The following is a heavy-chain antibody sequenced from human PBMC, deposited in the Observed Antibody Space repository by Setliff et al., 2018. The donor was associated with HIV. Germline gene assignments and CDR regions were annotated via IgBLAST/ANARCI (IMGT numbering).Heavy chain of an antibody. CDR3: ARNPIQIKRWSPGETWFDT. J-gene: IGHJ5*02. CDR1: GYTFIDYY. CDR2: INTDNGIT. V-gene: IGHV1-2*02. D-gene: IGHD7-27*01. Sequence: GASVKVSCKASGYTFIDYYIHWVRQAPGRGLEWMGWINTDNGITEYAQNFQGRVHQRRTRDRPITTVYMELTRLTPDDTATYYCARNPIQIKRWSPGETWFDTWGQGTLVTVSS.